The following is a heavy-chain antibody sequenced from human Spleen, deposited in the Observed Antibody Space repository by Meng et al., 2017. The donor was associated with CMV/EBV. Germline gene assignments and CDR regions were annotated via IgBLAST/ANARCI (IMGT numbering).Heavy chain of an antibody. Sequence: ASVKVSCKASGYTFTSYGISWVRQAPGQGLEWMGWISTYNGNTNFAQNLQDRVTMTTDTSTNTAYMELRRLRSDDTAVYYCACGGYFGDYWGQGPLVTVSS. D-gene: IGHD5-12*01. CDR3: ACGGYFGDY. CDR1: GYTFTSYG. V-gene: IGHV1-18*01. J-gene: IGHJ4*02. CDR2: ISTYNGNT.